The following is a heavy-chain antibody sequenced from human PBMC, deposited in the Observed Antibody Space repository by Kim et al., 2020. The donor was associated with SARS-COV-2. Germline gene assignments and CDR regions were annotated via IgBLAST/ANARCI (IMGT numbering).Heavy chain of an antibody. Sequence: ANSLKGQFTISRDNSRNTLYLQMNSLRAEDTAVYYCARVSAFLSGYPDYWGQGTLVTVSS. D-gene: IGHD3-3*01. CDR3: ARVSAFLSGYPDY. J-gene: IGHJ4*02. V-gene: IGHV3-30*01.